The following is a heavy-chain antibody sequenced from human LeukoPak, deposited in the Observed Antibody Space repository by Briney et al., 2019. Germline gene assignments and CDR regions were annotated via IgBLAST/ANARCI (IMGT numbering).Heavy chain of an antibody. Sequence: PGGSLRLSCAASGFTVSSNYMSWVRQAPGKGLEWVSIIYSGGSTFYADSVKGRFTISRDNSKNTLYLQMNALRAEDTAVYYCARGGSYLSAFDIWGQGTMVTVSS. D-gene: IGHD1-26*01. CDR1: GFTVSSNY. CDR2: IYSGGST. J-gene: IGHJ3*02. V-gene: IGHV3-53*01. CDR3: ARGGSYLSAFDI.